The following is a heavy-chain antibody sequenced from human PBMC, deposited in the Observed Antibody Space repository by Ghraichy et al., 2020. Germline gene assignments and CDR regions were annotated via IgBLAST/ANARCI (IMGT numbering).Heavy chain of an antibody. D-gene: IGHD3-22*01. CDR3: AKDQGARNSGYYGQQPTDPFDY. Sequence: GGSLRLSCAASGFTFNNYAMNWVRQAPGKGLEWVSVISGSGGSTYYADSVKGRFTISRDNSKNTLYLQMNSLRADDTALYYCAKDQGARNSGYYGQQPTDPFDYWGQGTLVTVSS. V-gene: IGHV3-23*01. J-gene: IGHJ4*02. CDR1: GFTFNNYA. CDR2: ISGSGGST.